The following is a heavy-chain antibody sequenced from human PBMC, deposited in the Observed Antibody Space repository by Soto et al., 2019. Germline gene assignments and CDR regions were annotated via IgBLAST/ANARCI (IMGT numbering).Heavy chain of an antibody. V-gene: IGHV1-2*02. D-gene: IGHD3-10*01. CDR3: AGNMDYYYGPGSGNGHGF. CDR1: GYTFTSYY. CDR2: INPKFGDT. Sequence: QVQLVQSGAEMKEPGDSVRVSCEASGYTFTSYYIHWVRRAPGQGLEWMGWINPKFGDTTYAQDFQGRVSMTRDMSISTVYMELSRLTSDDTAIYYCAGNMDYYYGPGSGNGHGFWGQGTTVTVFS. J-gene: IGHJ6*02.